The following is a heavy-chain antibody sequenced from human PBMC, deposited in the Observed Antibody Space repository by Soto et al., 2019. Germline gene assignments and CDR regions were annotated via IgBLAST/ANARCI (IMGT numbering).Heavy chain of an antibody. Sequence: ASVKVSCKASGYTFTSNSIGWVRQAPGQGLEWMGWINVYNGNTKYAQQLQGRVTLTTDTSTSTAYMDLRSLRSDDTAVYYCARVLEQLVSHYYYYGMDVWGQGTTVTVSS. CDR3: ARVLEQLVSHYYYYGMDV. D-gene: IGHD6-6*01. CDR1: GYTFTSNS. J-gene: IGHJ6*02. V-gene: IGHV1-18*04. CDR2: INVYNGNT.